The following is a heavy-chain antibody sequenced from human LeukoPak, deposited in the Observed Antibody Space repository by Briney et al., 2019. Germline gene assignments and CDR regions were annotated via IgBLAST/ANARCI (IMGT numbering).Heavy chain of an antibody. V-gene: IGHV4-59*01. Sequence: SETLSLTCTVSGGSISSYYWSWIRQPPGKGLEWIGYIYYSGSTNYNPSLKSRVTISVDTSKNQFSLKLSSVTAADTAVYYCARDTELAAAGDWGQGTLVTVSS. J-gene: IGHJ4*02. CDR2: IYYSGST. CDR1: GGSISSYY. D-gene: IGHD6-13*01. CDR3: ARDTELAAAGD.